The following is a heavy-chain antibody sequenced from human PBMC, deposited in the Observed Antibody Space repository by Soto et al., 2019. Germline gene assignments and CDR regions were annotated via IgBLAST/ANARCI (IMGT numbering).Heavy chain of an antibody. CDR3: ARAPYCSSTSCYDGAAEDAFDI. Sequence: QVQLQESGPGLVKPSQTLSLTCTVSGGSISSGDYYWSWIRQPPGKGLEWIGYIYYSGSTYYNPSLKRRVTISVDTSKNQFSLKLSSVTAADTAVYYCARAPYCSSTSCYDGAAEDAFDIWGQGTMVTVSS. D-gene: IGHD2-2*01. V-gene: IGHV4-30-4*01. J-gene: IGHJ3*02. CDR2: IYYSGST. CDR1: GGSISSGDYY.